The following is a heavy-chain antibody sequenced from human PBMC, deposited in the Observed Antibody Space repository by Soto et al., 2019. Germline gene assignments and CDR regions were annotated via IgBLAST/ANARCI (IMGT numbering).Heavy chain of an antibody. CDR1: GFTFSGSA. CDR3: TRHNNDYSNLREIKHYYYYYGMDV. J-gene: IGHJ6*02. Sequence: GGSLRLSCAASGFTFSGSAMHWVRQASGKGLEWVGRIRSKANSYATAYAASVKGRFTISRDDSKNTAYLQMNSLKTEDTAVYYCTRHNNDYSNLREIKHYYYYYGMDVWGQGTTVTVSS. D-gene: IGHD4-4*01. V-gene: IGHV3-73*01. CDR2: IRSKANSYAT.